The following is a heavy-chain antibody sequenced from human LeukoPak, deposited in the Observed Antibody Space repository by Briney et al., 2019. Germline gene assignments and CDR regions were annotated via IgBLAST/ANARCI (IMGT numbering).Heavy chain of an antibody. D-gene: IGHD2-15*01. J-gene: IGHJ4*02. Sequence: GGSLRLSCAASGFTFSSYWMHWVRQAPGKGLEWVAFIRYDGSNKYYSDSVKGRFTISRDNSKNTLYLQMNSLRAEDTAVYYCAKDFRSVVVAATMFDYWGQGTLVTVSS. CDR3: AKDFRSVVVAATMFDY. CDR2: IRYDGSNK. V-gene: IGHV3-30*02. CDR1: GFTFSSYW.